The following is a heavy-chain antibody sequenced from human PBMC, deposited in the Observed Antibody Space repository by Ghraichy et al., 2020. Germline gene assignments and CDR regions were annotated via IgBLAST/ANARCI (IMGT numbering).Heavy chain of an antibody. CDR2: MYYIGNT. J-gene: IGHJ6*02. V-gene: IGHV4-31*03. CDR3: ARWRGDYGYYNGLDV. D-gene: IGHD4-17*01. Sequence: SQTLSLTCTVSGGPISSGGYYWSWIRQLPGKGLEWIGHMYYIGNTYYNPTLKNRISLSVDTSKNQFSLKLTSVTAADTVVYYCARWRGDYGYYNGLDVWGQGTTVTVSS. CDR1: GGPISSGGYY.